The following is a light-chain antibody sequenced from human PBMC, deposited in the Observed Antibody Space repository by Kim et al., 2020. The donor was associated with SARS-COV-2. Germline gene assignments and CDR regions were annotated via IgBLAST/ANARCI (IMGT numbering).Light chain of an antibody. CDR2: DAS. J-gene: IGKJ4*01. V-gene: IGKV3-11*01. CDR3: QRRSNWPVT. CDR1: ESVSSY. Sequence: EIVLTQSPATLSLSPGERATLSCRASESVSSYLAWYQQKPGQAPRLLIYDASKRAPGIPARFSVSGSGTDFTLTISSLEPEDFAVYYCQRRSNWPVTFGGGTKVDIK.